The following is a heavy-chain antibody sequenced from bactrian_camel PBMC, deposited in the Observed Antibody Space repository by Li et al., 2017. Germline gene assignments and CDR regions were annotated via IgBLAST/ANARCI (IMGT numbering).Heavy chain of an antibody. J-gene: IGHJ4*01. V-gene: IGHV3S40*01. D-gene: IGHD1*01. CDR2: IVSGGGTN. Sequence: VQLVESGGGSVQAGGSLRLSCVASGYTYGRYCLAWVRQAPGKGLEWVSTIVSGGGTNYDADSVKGRFTGSRDNAKNTVYLQMNSLKSEDTALYYCASAFGSYWGQGTQVTVS. CDR1: GYTYGRYC. CDR3: ASAFGSY.